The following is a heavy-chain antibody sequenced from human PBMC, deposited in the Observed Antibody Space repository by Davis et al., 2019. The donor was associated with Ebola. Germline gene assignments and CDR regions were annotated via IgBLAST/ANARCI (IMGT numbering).Heavy chain of an antibody. CDR2: IYYSGST. CDR3: ARHLYAESTFEY. J-gene: IGHJ4*02. CDR1: GYSINRGFT. D-gene: IGHD3-16*01. V-gene: IGHV4-59*08. Sequence: SETLSLTCTVSGYSINRGFTWGWIRQPPGKGLEWIGYIYYSGSTNYNPSLKSRVTISVDTSKNQFSLKLSSVTAADTAVYYCARHLYAESTFEYWGQGTLVTVSS.